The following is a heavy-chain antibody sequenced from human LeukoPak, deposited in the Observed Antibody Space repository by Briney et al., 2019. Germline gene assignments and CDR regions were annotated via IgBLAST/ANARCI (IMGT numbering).Heavy chain of an antibody. D-gene: IGHD4-17*01. J-gene: IGHJ4*02. CDR3: TRVCGDYAFFDN. CDR2: ISGGGGST. CDR1: GFTFSSYA. Sequence: GGSLRLSCAASGFTFSSYAMSWVRQAPGKGLEWVSAISGGGGSTYCADSVKGRFTISRDNSKNTLYLQMNSLRAEDTAVYYFTRVCGDYAFFDNWGQGTLVTVSS. V-gene: IGHV3-23*01.